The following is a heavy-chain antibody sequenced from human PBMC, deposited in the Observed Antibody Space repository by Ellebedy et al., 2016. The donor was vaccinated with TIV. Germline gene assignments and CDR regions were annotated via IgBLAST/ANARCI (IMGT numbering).Heavy chain of an antibody. J-gene: IGHJ4*02. CDR3: ARGKNPKRWLQSYFDY. CDR2: VNPSGGST. Sequence: AASVKVSCKASGYSFTYHYMHWVRQAPGQGLEWMGIVNPSGGSTTYAQKFQGRVTMTRDTSTSTVYMVLSSLRSEDTAVYYCARGKNPKRWLQSYFDYWGQGTLVTVSS. V-gene: IGHV1-46*01. CDR1: GYSFTYHY. D-gene: IGHD5-24*01.